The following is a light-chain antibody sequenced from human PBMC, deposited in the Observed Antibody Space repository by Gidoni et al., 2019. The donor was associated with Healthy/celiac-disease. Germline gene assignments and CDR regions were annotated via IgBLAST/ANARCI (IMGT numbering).Light chain of an antibody. CDR1: QSVSSN. CDR3: QQYNNWHPLT. V-gene: IGKV3-15*01. CDR2: GAS. J-gene: IGKJ4*01. Sequence: TLSVSPGERATLSCRASQSVSSNLAWYQQKPGQAPRLLIYGASTRATGIPARFSGSGSGTEFTLTISSRQSEDFAVYYCQQYNNWHPLTFGGGTKVEIK.